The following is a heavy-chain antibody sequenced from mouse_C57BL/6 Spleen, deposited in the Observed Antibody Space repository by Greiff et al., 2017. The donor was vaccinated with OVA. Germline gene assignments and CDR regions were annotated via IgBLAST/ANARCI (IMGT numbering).Heavy chain of an antibody. J-gene: IGHJ4*01. D-gene: IGHD1-1*01. CDR1: GFTFSSYG. Sequence: EVMLVESGGDLVKPGGSLKLSCAASGFTFSSYGMSWVRQTPDKRLEWVATISSGGSYTYYPDSVKGRFTISRDNAKNTLYLQMSSLKSEDTAMYYCARPYGSSYDYYVMDYWGQGTSVTVSS. CDR3: ARPYGSSYDYYVMDY. CDR2: ISSGGSYT. V-gene: IGHV5-6*01.